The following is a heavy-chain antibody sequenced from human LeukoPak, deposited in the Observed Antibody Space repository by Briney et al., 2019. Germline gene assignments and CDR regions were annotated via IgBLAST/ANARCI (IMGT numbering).Heavy chain of an antibody. CDR3: ARGGYYGSGSYPWFDP. J-gene: IGHJ5*02. D-gene: IGHD3-10*01. CDR1: GSTFSSYG. CDR2: IYYSGST. Sequence: GSLRLSCTASGSTFSSYGMSWVRQAPGKGLEWIGSIYYSGSTYYNPSLKSRVTISVDTSKNQFSLKLSSVTAADTAVYYCARGGYYGSGSYPWFDPWGQGTLVTVSS. V-gene: IGHV4-39*01.